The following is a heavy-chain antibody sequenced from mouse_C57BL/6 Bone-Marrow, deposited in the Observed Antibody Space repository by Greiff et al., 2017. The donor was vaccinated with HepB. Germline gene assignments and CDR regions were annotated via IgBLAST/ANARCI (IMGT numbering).Heavy chain of an antibody. Sequence: VQLQQPGAELVRPGTSVKLSCKASGYTFTSYWMHWVKQRPGQGLEWIGVIDPSDSYTNYNQKFKGKATLTVDTSSSTAYMQLSSLTSEDSAVYYCAREEDYYLFPMDYWGQGTSVTVSS. D-gene: IGHD2-1*01. CDR1: GYTFTSYW. V-gene: IGHV1-59*01. CDR2: IDPSDSYT. J-gene: IGHJ4*01. CDR3: AREEDYYLFPMDY.